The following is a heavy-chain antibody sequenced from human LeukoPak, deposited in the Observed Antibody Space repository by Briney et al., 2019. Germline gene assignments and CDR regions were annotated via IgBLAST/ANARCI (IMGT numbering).Heavy chain of an antibody. CDR3: ARGPRTMVRVLHWFDP. J-gene: IGHJ5*02. D-gene: IGHD3-10*01. CDR1: GFTFSSYA. CDR2: INHSGST. V-gene: IGHV4-34*01. Sequence: PGGSLRLSCAASGFTFSSYAMSWVRQPPGKGLEWIGEINHSGSTNYNPSLKSRVTISVDTSKNQFSLKLSSVTAADTAVYYCARGPRTMVRVLHWFDPWGQGTLVTVSS.